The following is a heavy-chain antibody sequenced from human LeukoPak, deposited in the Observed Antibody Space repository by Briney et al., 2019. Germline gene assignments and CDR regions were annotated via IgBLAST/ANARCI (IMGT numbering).Heavy chain of an antibody. CDR2: IKRRSDDEAP. Sequence: GGSLRLSCAASGFTFRNARMHWVRQAPGKGLEWVGLIKRRSDDEAPHYAAPVEGRFTISRDDSKHTLFLQMNSLKTEDTGVYYCTTLYRLDPWGQGTLVTVSS. CDR3: TTLYRLDP. D-gene: IGHD2-8*01. J-gene: IGHJ5*02. V-gene: IGHV3-15*01. CDR1: GFTFRNAR.